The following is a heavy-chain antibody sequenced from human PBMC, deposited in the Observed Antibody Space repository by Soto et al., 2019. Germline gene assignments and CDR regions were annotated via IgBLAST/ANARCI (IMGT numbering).Heavy chain of an antibody. CDR3: ATEGAKTTWNFDV. CDR2: ISQTGANT. Sequence: SGGSLRLSCLASGFTFASCGMNWVRQAPGKGLEWVAGISQTGANTYYADSVRGRFIISRDSSRNTVSLEMNSLRGEDSALYYCATEGAKTTWNFDVWGQGTKVTVSS. J-gene: IGHJ3*01. CDR1: GFTFASCG. D-gene: IGHD1-26*01. V-gene: IGHV3-23*01.